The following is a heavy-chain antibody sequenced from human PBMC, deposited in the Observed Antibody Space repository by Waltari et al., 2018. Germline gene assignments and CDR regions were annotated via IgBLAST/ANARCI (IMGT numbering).Heavy chain of an antibody. Sequence: QLQLQESGPGLVKPSGTLSITCTVSGDSMSSTDWWSWVRQSPEKGLEWIGQIHRSGRTNYNPSLESRVTISIDTSNNQFSLKVTSTTAADTAVYYCARDRGRGIYLDSWGQGTLVTVSP. CDR1: GDSMSSTDW. V-gene: IGHV4-4*02. D-gene: IGHD2-15*01. CDR2: IHRSGRT. CDR3: ARDRGRGIYLDS. J-gene: IGHJ4*02.